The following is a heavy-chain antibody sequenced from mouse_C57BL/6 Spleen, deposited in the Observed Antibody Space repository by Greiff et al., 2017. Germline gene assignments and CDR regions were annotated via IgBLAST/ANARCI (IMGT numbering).Heavy chain of an antibody. J-gene: IGHJ4*01. CDR1: GYTFTSYW. V-gene: IGHV1-69*01. CDR2: IDPSDSYT. D-gene: IGHD2-3*01. CDR3: ARGGDGYPSIDY. Sequence: QVQLQQPGAELVMPGASVKLSCKASGYTFTSYWMHWVKQRPGQGLEWIGEIDPSDSYTNYNQKFKGKSTLTVDKSSSTAYMQLSSLTSEDSAVYYCARGGDGYPSIDYWGQGTSVTVSS.